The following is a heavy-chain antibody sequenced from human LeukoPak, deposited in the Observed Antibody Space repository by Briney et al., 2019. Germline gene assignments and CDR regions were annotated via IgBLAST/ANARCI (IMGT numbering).Heavy chain of an antibody. Sequence: PSETLSLTCAVYGGSFSGYYWSWIRQPAGTALEWIGRIYTSGTITYNPSLKSRVTMSVDTSKNQFSLKLSSVTAADTAVYYCARDSGTTGEVKFDPWGQGTLVTVSS. CDR3: ARDSGTTGEVKFDP. V-gene: IGHV4-4*07. J-gene: IGHJ5*02. CDR2: IYTSGTI. CDR1: GGSFSGYY. D-gene: IGHD3-10*01.